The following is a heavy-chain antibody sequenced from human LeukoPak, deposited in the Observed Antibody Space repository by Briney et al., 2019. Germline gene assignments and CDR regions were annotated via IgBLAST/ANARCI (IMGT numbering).Heavy chain of an antibody. Sequence: SETLSLTCTVSGGSISSGGYYWSWIRQHPGKRLEWIGNIYYSGSTFYNPALKSRVNISVDTSKNQFSLKLSSVTAADTAVYYCARARDYGDYVDYWGQGTLVTVFS. V-gene: IGHV4-31*03. CDR1: GGSISSGGYY. D-gene: IGHD4-17*01. CDR2: IYYSGST. CDR3: ARARDYGDYVDY. J-gene: IGHJ4*02.